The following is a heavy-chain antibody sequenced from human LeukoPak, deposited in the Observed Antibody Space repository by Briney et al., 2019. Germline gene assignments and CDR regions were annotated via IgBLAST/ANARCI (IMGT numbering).Heavy chain of an antibody. CDR1: GFTFSNYE. CDR2: ISSSGRNI. CDR3: ARDRSPYTTSAYYLDY. J-gene: IGHJ4*02. V-gene: IGHV3-48*03. Sequence: GGSLRLSCAASGFTFSNYEFNWVRQAPGKGLEWVLYISSSGRNIYYADSVQGRFTISRDNAKNSLYLQLNSLRDEDTAVYYCARDRSPYTTSAYYLDYWGQGTLVTVSS. D-gene: IGHD3-22*01.